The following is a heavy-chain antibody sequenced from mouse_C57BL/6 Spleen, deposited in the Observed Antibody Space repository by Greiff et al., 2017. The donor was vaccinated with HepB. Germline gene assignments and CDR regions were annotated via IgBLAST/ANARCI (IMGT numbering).Heavy chain of an antibody. CDR1: GFNIKDDY. V-gene: IGHV14-4*01. Sequence: VQLQQSGAELVRPGASVKLSCTASGFNIKDDYMHWVKQRPEQGLEWIGWIDPENGDTEYASKFQGKATITADTSSNTASLQLSSLTSEDTAVYYCTSITTVVATGYYYAMDYWGQGTSVTVSS. CDR2: IDPENGDT. CDR3: TSITTVVATGYYYAMDY. J-gene: IGHJ4*01. D-gene: IGHD1-1*01.